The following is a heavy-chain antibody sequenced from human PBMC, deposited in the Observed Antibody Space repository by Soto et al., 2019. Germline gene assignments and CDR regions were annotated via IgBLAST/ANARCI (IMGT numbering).Heavy chain of an antibody. CDR1: GYTFTSYG. CDR2: ISAYNGNT. V-gene: IGHV1-18*01. J-gene: IGHJ4*02. Sequence: QVQLVQSGAEVKKPGASVKVSCKASGYTFTSYGISWVRQAPGQGLEWMGWISAYNGNTNYAQKHQGRVTMTTDTSTSRAYMELRSLRSDDTAVYYCARDIVDYGDHSRFDYWGQGTLVTVSS. D-gene: IGHD4-17*01. CDR3: ARDIVDYGDHSRFDY.